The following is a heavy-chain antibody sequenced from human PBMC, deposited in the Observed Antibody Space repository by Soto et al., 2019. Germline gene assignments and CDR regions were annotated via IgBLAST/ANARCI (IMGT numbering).Heavy chain of an antibody. CDR1: GGSISSGGYY. J-gene: IGHJ6*03. Sequence: SETLSLTCTVSGGSISSGGYYWSWIRQHPGKGLEWIGYIYYSGSTYYNPSLKSRVTISVDTSKNQFSLKLSSVTAADTAVYYCARDAEGAAAGTENYYYYMDAWGKGTTVTVSS. CDR3: ARDAEGAAAGTENYYYYMDA. D-gene: IGHD6-13*01. V-gene: IGHV4-31*03. CDR2: IYYSGST.